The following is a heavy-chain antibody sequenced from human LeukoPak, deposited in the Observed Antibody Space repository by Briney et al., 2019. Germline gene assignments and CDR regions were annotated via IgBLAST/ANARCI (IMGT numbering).Heavy chain of an antibody. CDR3: ANVYSNYWEWEY. D-gene: IGHD1-26*01. CDR1: GYTFTGYY. V-gene: IGHV1-2*02. Sequence: ASVKVSCKASGYTFTGYYVHWVRQAPGQGLEWMGWINPNSGGTNYAQKFQGRVTMTRDTSISTAYMELYSLTSDDTAVYYCANVYSNYWEWEYWGQGTLVTVSS. J-gene: IGHJ4*02. CDR2: INPNSGGT.